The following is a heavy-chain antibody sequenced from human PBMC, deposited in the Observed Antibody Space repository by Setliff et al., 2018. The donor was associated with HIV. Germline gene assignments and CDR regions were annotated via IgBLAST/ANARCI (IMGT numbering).Heavy chain of an antibody. J-gene: IGHJ3*02. D-gene: IGHD3-9*01. CDR1: GGTFSSYA. CDR3: AREYDVLTGYYISAFDI. Sequence: SVKVSCKASGGTFSSYAISWVRQAPGQGLEWMGGIIPIFGTTNYAQKFQGRVTITADEWTSTAYMELSSLRSEDTAVYYCAREYDVLTGYYISAFDIWGQGTMVTVSS. V-gene: IGHV1-69*13. CDR2: IIPIFGTT.